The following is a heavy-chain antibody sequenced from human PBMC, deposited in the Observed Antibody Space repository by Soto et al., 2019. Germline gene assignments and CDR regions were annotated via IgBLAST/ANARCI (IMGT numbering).Heavy chain of an antibody. CDR1: GGSFSGYY. J-gene: IGHJ6*02. V-gene: IGHV4-34*01. Sequence: QVQLQQWGAEVLKPSETLSLTCVVNGGSFSGYYWSWIRQSPGKGLEWIGEINDSGITDSNPSLEVRVTISVDMSKNQCSLNLKSLTAADSAVYHCARGRSSVPDRRGIGYYGLDVWGQGTTVTVSS. D-gene: IGHD6-6*01. CDR2: INDSGIT. CDR3: ARGRSSVPDRRGIGYYGLDV.